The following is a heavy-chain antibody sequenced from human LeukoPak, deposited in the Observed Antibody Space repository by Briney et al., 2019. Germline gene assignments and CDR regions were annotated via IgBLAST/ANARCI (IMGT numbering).Heavy chain of an antibody. D-gene: IGHD6-19*01. CDR1: GGSISSYS. J-gene: IGHJ5*02. CDR3: ARSPSSGYYSNWFDP. V-gene: IGHV4-59*01. Sequence: SETLSLTCTVSGGSISSYSWGWIRQPPGKGLEWIGYIYYSGSTNYNPSLKSRVTISVDTSKNQFSLKLSSVTAADTAVYYCARSPSSGYYSNWFDPWGQGTLVTVSS. CDR2: IYYSGST.